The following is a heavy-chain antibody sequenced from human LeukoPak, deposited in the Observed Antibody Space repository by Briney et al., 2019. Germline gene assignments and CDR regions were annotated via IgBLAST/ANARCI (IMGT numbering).Heavy chain of an antibody. CDR3: ARVVYYYDSSGYYTYFDY. Sequence: ASVKVSCTASGYTFTSYGISWVRQAPGQGLEWMGWISAYNGNTNYAQKLQGRVTMTTDTSTSTAYMELRSLRSDDTAVYYCARVVYYYDSSGYYTYFDYWGQGTLVTVSS. J-gene: IGHJ4*02. D-gene: IGHD3-22*01. V-gene: IGHV1-18*01. CDR1: GYTFTSYG. CDR2: ISAYNGNT.